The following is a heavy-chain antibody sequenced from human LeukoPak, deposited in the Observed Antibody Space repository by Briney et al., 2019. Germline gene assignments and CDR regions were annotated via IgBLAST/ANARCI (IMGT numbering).Heavy chain of an antibody. V-gene: IGHV1-2*02. Sequence: ASVKVSCKASGCTFTGYYMHWVRQAPGQGLEWMGWINPNSGGTNYAQKFQGRVTMTRDTSISTAYMELSRLRSDDTAVYYCARDLWFGELPPDYWGQGTLVTVSS. CDR2: INPNSGGT. J-gene: IGHJ4*02. CDR3: ARDLWFGELPPDY. D-gene: IGHD3-10*01. CDR1: GCTFTGYY.